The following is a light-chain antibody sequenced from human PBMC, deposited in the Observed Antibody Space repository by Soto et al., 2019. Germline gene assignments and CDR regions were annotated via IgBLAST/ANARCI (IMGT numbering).Light chain of an antibody. CDR2: GAS. CDR3: QQWIRWT. CDR1: ESVGTN. Sequence: EIVMTQSPDTLSVSPGDRATLSCRASESVGTNGAWFQQRPGQAPRLLIYGASTRVAGIPDRFSGSGSETEFPLTISNLQSEDFAIYHCQQWIRWTFGQGTRVELK. J-gene: IGKJ1*01. V-gene: IGKV3-15*01.